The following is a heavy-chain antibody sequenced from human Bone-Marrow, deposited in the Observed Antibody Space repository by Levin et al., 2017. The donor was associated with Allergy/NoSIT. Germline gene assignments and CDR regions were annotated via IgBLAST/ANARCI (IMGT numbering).Heavy chain of an antibody. J-gene: IGHJ4*02. Sequence: GESLKISCAASGFTVSNNYMRWVRQAPGKGPEWVSLIYSGGTTYYADSVKGRFTISRDNSKNTVYLQMNSLRAEDTAVYYCARNRHCIGGRCYSVWGQGTLVTVSS. CDR2: IYSGGTT. V-gene: IGHV3-53*01. CDR1: GFTVSNNY. D-gene: IGHD2-15*01. CDR3: ARNRHCIGGRCYSV.